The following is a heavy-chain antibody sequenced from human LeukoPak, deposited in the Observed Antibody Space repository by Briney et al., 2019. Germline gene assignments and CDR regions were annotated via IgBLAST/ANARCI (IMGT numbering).Heavy chain of an antibody. V-gene: IGHV4-34*01. CDR1: GGSFSGYY. CDR2: INHSGST. Sequence: SETLSLTCAVYGGSFSGYYWSWIHQPPGKGLEWIGEINHSGSTDYNPSLKSRVTISVDTSKNQFSLKLSSVTAADTAVYYCARGRRRFDPWGQGTLVTVSS. CDR3: ARGRRRFDP. J-gene: IGHJ5*02.